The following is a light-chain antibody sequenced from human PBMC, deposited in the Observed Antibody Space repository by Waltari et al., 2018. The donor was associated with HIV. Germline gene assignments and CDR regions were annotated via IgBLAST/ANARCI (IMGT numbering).Light chain of an antibody. CDR1: TRAVGGYNS. Sequence: QSALTQPASVSGSPGQSITISCTGTTRAVGGYNSASWYQQHPAKAPKLVILEVSSRPSGVSNRFPGSKSGNTASLTISGLQAEDEAYYYCSSYTSSDTVVFGGGTKVTVL. CDR3: SSYTSSDTVV. J-gene: IGLJ2*01. CDR2: EVS. V-gene: IGLV2-14*03.